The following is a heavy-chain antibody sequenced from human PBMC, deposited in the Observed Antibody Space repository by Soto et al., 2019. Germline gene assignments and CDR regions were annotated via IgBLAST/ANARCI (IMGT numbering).Heavy chain of an antibody. Sequence: SLKVSCKASGGTFSSYAISWVRQAPGQGLEWMGGIIPIFGTANYAQKFQGRVTITADESTSTAYMELSSLRSEDTAVYYCAGVQAYCGGDCYSDYWGQGTLVTVSS. CDR1: GGTFSSYA. D-gene: IGHD2-21*02. J-gene: IGHJ4*02. V-gene: IGHV1-69*13. CDR2: IIPIFGTA. CDR3: AGVQAYCGGDCYSDY.